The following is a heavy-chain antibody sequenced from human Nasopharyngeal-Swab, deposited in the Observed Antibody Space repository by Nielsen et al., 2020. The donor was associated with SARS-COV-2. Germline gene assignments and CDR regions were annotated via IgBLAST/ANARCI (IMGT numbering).Heavy chain of an antibody. CDR1: GFSFNEYA. D-gene: IGHD3-9*01. V-gene: IGHV3-9*01. J-gene: IGHJ4*02. CDR3: ARDLELLTNYYALDY. CDR2: ISRDSGSL. Sequence: SLKISCAASGFSFNEYAMYWVRQAPGKGLEWVSGISRDSGSLDYVDSVKGRFTISRDNAKNSLDLQMNSLRDEDTAVYYCARDLELLTNYYALDYWGQGTLVTVSS.